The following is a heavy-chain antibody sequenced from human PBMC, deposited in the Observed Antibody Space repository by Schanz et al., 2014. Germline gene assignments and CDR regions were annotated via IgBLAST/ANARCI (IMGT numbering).Heavy chain of an antibody. CDR2: VCYDGSRR. CDR3: ARDLAGGGNDV. D-gene: IGHD2-15*01. CDR1: GFTFSSYG. Sequence: LVESGGGVVQPGRSLRLSCAASGFTFSSYGMHWVRQVPGKGLEWVAVVCYDGSRRHYADFVTGRFTISRDNSKDTVYLQMNSLRAEDTAVYYCARDLAGGGNDVWGQGTLVTVSS. V-gene: IGHV3-30*19. J-gene: IGHJ4*02.